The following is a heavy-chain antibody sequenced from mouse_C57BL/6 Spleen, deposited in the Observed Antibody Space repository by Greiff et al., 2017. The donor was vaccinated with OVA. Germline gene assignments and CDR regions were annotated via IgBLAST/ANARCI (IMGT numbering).Heavy chain of an antibody. J-gene: IGHJ2*01. CDR1: GFTFSSYG. CDR2: ISSGGSYT. Sequence: EVKLMESGGDLVKPGGSLKLSCAASGFTFSSYGMSWVRQTPDKRLEWVATISSGGSYTYYPDSVKGRFTISRDNATNTLYLQMSSLKSDDTAMYYCARQIDYWGQGTTLTVSS. V-gene: IGHV5-6*01. CDR3: ARQIDY.